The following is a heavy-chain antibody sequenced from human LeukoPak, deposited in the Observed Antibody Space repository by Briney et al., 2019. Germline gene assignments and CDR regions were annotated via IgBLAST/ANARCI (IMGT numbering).Heavy chain of an antibody. CDR2: ISMSTSYI. CDR1: GFTFSDYY. Sequence: GGSLRLSCAASGFTFSDYYMSWVRQTPGKGLEWVSSISMSTSYIYYADSVKGRFIISRDNAHNSLYLQMNSLRAEDTAIYYCARGVVIVPAAHTDYYHYGMDVWGQGTTVTVSS. V-gene: IGHV3-21*01. J-gene: IGHJ6*02. D-gene: IGHD2-2*01. CDR3: ARGVVIVPAAHTDYYHYGMDV.